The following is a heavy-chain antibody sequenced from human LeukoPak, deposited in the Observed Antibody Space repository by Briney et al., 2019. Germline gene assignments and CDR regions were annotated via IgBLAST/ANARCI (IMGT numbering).Heavy chain of an antibody. CDR3: ARFEPVANWFDP. V-gene: IGHV4-59*01. Sequence: PSETLSLTCTVSGGSISSYYWSWIRQPPGKGLEGIGYIYYSGSTNYNPSLKSRVTISVDTSKNQFSLKLSSVTAADTAVYYCARFEPVANWFDPWGQGTLVTVSS. J-gene: IGHJ5*02. D-gene: IGHD5-12*01. CDR1: GGSISSYY. CDR2: IYYSGST.